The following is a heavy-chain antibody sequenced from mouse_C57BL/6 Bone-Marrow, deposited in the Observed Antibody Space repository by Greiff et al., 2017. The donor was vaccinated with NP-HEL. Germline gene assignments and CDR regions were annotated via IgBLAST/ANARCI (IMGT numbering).Heavy chain of an antibody. Sequence: QVQLQQPGTELVKPGASVKLSCKASGYTFTSYWMHWVKQRPGQGLEWIGNIIPSNGGTNYNEKCKSKATLTVDKSSSTAYMQLSSLTSEDSAIYYCARSERWVLFYAMDYWGQGTSVTVSS. V-gene: IGHV1-53*01. CDR2: IIPSNGGT. CDR1: GYTFTSYW. D-gene: IGHD2-3*01. J-gene: IGHJ4*01. CDR3: ARSERWVLFYAMDY.